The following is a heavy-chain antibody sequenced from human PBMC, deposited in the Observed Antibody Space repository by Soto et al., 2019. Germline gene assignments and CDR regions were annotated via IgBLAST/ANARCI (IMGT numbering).Heavy chain of an antibody. D-gene: IGHD4-4*01. Sequence: PSETLSLTCTVSGGFISSYYWSWIRQPPGKGLEWIGYIYYSGSPNYSPSLESRVTISEDTSKNQFSLKLSSVTAADTAIYYCAGGRDDYNGWYFDLWGRGTLVTVSS. CDR1: GGFISSYY. J-gene: IGHJ2*01. CDR2: IYYSGSP. V-gene: IGHV4-59*01. CDR3: AGGRDDYNGWYFDL.